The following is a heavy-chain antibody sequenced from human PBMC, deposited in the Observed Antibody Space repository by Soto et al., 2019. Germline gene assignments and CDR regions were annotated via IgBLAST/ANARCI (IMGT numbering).Heavy chain of an antibody. CDR2: IVVGSGNT. V-gene: IGHV1-58*01. J-gene: IGHJ6*02. CDR1: GFTFTSSA. Sequence: GASVKVSCKASGFTFTSSAVQWVRQARGQRLEWIGWIVVGSGNTNYAQKFQERVTITRDVSTSTAYMELSSLRSEDTAVYYCAADSYGDYYYYGMDVWGQGTTVTVSS. CDR3: AADSYGDYYYYGMDV. D-gene: IGHD5-18*01.